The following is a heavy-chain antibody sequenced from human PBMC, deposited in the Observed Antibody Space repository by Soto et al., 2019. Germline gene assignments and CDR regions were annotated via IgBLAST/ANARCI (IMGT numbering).Heavy chain of an antibody. D-gene: IGHD3-10*01. V-gene: IGHV1-2*04. J-gene: IGHJ6*02. CDR1: GYTFTGYY. Sequence: ASVKVSCKASGYTFTGYYMHWVRQAPGQGLEWMGWINPNSGGTNYAQKFQGWVTMTRDTSISTAYMELSRLRSDDTAVYYCARDFMVRGVPMSYYYGMDVWGQGTTVTVS. CDR2: INPNSGGT. CDR3: ARDFMVRGVPMSYYYGMDV.